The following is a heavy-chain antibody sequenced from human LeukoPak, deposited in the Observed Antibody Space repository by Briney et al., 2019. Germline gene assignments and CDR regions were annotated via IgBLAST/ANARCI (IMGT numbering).Heavy chain of an antibody. CDR3: ARGSGRIAAAATGY. Sequence: ASVKVSCKASGYTFTSYDINWVRQATGQGLEWMGWMNPNSGNTGYAQKFQGRVTMTRNTSISTAYMELSSLRSEDTAVYYCARGSGRIAAAATGYWGQGTLVTVSS. CDR1: GYTFTSYD. J-gene: IGHJ4*02. CDR2: MNPNSGNT. D-gene: IGHD6-13*01. V-gene: IGHV1-8*01.